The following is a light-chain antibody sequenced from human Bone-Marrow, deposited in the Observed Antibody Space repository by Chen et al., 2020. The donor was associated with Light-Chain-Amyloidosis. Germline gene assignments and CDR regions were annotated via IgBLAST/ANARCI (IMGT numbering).Light chain of an antibody. V-gene: IGLV1-47*01. Sequence: QSVLTQPPHASGTPWQSVTIPCSGASSNIGITYVYWYQHSPGAAPKLLIHRNNQRPSGVPDRFSASKSGTSAFMAISGLRSEDEADYYCAEWDGSLSGYVFGTGTKVIVL. J-gene: IGLJ1*01. CDR2: RNN. CDR1: SSNIGITY. CDR3: AEWDGSLSGYV.